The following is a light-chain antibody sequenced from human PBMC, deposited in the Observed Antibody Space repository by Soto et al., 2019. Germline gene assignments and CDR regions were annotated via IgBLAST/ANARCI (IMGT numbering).Light chain of an antibody. J-gene: IGLJ1*01. CDR2: DVS. Sequence: QSVLTQPASVSGSPGQSITISCTGTSSDVGGYKYVSWYQQHPGKAPKLMIYDVSNRPSGVSNRFSGSKSGNTATLTISGLQGEDEAEYYCSPYTGGSTYVFGTGTKVTV. CDR1: SSDVGGYKY. V-gene: IGLV2-14*01. CDR3: SPYTGGSTYV.